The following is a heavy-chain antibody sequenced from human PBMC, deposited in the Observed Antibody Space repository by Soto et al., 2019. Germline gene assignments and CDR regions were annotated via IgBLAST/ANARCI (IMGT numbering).Heavy chain of an antibody. V-gene: IGHV1-46*01. D-gene: IGHD5-12*01. CDR2: INPSGGST. CDR3: ATWGEYGGYVEDYYYGMDV. J-gene: IGHJ6*02. Sequence: ASLRVSCKASGYTFTSYYMHWVRQAPGQGLEWMGIINPSGGSTSYAQKFQGRVTMTRDTSTSTVYMELSSLRSEDTAVYYCATWGEYGGYVEDYYYGMDVWGQGTTVTVSS. CDR1: GYTFTSYY.